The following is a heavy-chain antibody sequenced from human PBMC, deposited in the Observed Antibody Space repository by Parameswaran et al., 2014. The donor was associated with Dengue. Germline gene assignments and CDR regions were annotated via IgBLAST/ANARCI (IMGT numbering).Heavy chain of an antibody. CDR3: ARVRAGQYDILTGYSGFLFDP. V-gene: IGHV4-4*02. Sequence: GVRQPPGKGLEWIGEIYHSGSTNYNPSLKSRVTISVDKSKNQFSLKLSSVTAADTAVYYCARVRAGQYDILTGYSGFLFDPWGQGTLVTVSS. CDR2: IYHSGST. J-gene: IGHJ5*02. D-gene: IGHD3-9*01.